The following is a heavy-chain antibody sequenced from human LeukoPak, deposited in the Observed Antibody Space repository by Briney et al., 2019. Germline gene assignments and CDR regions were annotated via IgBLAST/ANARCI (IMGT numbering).Heavy chain of an antibody. CDR1: GYTFTGYY. CDR3: ARAATVVTRGLDY. D-gene: IGHD4-23*01. Sequence: ASVKVSCKASGYTFTGYYMHWVRQAPGQGLEWMGWINPNSGGTNYAQKFQGRVTMTRDTSISTAYMELSRLRSDDTAVYHCARAATVVTRGLDYWGQGTLVTVSS. V-gene: IGHV1-2*02. CDR2: INPNSGGT. J-gene: IGHJ4*02.